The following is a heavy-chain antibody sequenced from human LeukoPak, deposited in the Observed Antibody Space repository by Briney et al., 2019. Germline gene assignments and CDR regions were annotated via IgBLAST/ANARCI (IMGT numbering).Heavy chain of an antibody. J-gene: IGHJ5*02. CDR1: GYTFTGYY. Sequence: ASVKVSCKASGYTFTGYYMHWVRQAPGQGLEWMGWITPNRGGPNYAQKFQGRVTMPSDTSISTAYMQLSRLRSDDTAVYYCARGHLRMRSIAALRSFDPWGQGTRV. D-gene: IGHD6-6*01. V-gene: IGHV1-2*02. CDR3: ARGHLRMRSIAALRSFDP. CDR2: ITPNRGGP.